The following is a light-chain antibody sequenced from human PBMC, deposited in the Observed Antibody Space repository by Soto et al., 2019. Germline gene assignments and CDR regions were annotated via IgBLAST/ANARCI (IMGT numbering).Light chain of an antibody. V-gene: IGKV3-15*01. CDR2: GAS. Sequence: EIVRTQSPATLSVSPGERATLSCRTSQSVSSNLVWYQQKPGQAPMLLIYGASTRATGIPARFSGSGSGTEFALTISSLQSEDFAVYYCQQYSYRLSFGGGTRVEIQ. J-gene: IGKJ4*01. CDR1: QSVSSN. CDR3: QQYSYRLS.